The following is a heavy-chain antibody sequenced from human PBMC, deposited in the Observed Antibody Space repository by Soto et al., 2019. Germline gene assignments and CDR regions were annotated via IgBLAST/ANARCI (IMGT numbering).Heavy chain of an antibody. CDR3: ARDLIDTWYYYDSSGPSPYYGMDV. V-gene: IGHV3-53*01. D-gene: IGHD3-22*01. J-gene: IGHJ6*02. CDR2: IYSGGST. CDR1: GFTVSSNY. Sequence: GGSLGLSCAASGFTVSSNYMGWVRQAPGKGLEWVSVIYSGGSTYYADSVKGRFTISRDNSKNTLYLQMNSLRAEDTAVYYCARDLIDTWYYYDSSGPSPYYGMDVWGQGNTVTVSS.